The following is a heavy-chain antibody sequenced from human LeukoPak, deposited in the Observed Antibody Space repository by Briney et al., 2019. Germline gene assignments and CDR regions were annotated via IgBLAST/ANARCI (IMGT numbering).Heavy chain of an antibody. CDR1: GYTFTSYG. D-gene: IGHD3-3*01. V-gene: IGHV1-18*01. CDR3: ARHETYYDFWSGRNWFDP. Sequence: ASVKVSCKASGYTFTSYGISWVRQAPGQGLEWMGWISAYNGNTNYAQKLQGRVTMTTDTSTSTAYMELRSLRSDDTAVYYCARHETYYDFWSGRNWFDPWGQGTLVTVSS. CDR2: ISAYNGNT. J-gene: IGHJ5*02.